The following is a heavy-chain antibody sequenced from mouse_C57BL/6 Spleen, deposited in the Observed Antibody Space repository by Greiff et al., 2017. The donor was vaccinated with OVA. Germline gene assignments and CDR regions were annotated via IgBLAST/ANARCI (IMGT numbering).Heavy chain of an antibody. Sequence: EVQLQQSGAELVRPGASVKLSCTASGFTITDYYMHWVKQRPEQGLEWIGRIDPEDGDTEYAPKFHGQATMTVDTSSNTAYLQLSSRTSEDTAVYYCTCAYKNNYGAMDDWGQGTTVTVAS. CDR3: TCAYKNNYGAMDD. V-gene: IGHV14-1*01. D-gene: IGHD2-5*01. CDR1: GFTITDYY. J-gene: IGHJ4*01. CDR2: IDPEDGDT.